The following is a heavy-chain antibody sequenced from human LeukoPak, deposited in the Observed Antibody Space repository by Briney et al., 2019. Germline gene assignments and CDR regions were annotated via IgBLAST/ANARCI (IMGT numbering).Heavy chain of an antibody. J-gene: IGHJ4*02. Sequence: GGSLRPSCAAPGFSFSDSWMGWVSQTQEKWIERVAKIRQDQITKNYLGSVNGRFTVSRDNAKNSLFLQMNSLRAEDTAVYFCARDPEWGALDYWGQGTLVTVSS. CDR3: ARDPEWGALDY. D-gene: IGHD1-26*01. V-gene: IGHV3-7*03. CDR1: GFSFSDSW. CDR2: IRQDQITK.